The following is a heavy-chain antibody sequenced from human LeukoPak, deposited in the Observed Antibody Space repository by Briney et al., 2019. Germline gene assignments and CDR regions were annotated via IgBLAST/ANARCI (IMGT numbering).Heavy chain of an antibody. CDR2: INYSGST. J-gene: IGHJ3*01. Sequence: TSETLSLTCTVSGGSINSYYWNWIRQPPGKGLEWIGYINYSGSTNYNPSLKSRVTISVDTSKNQFSLKLSSVTAADTAVYYCARDQGYAAYWGQGTMVIVSS. CDR3: ARDQGYAAY. V-gene: IGHV4-59*01. CDR1: GGSINSYY. D-gene: IGHD5-12*01.